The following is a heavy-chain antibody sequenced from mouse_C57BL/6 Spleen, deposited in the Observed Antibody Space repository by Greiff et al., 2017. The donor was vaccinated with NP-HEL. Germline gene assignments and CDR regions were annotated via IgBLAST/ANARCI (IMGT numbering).Heavy chain of an antibody. V-gene: IGHV1-59*01. J-gene: IGHJ3*01. CDR2: IDPSDSYT. Sequence: QVQLKQPGAELVRPGTSVKLSCKASGYTFTSYWMHWVKQRPGQGLEWIGVIDPSDSYTNYNQKFKGKATLTVDTSSSTAYMQLSSLTSEDSAVYYCARSTDSSGYGFAYWGQGTLVTVSA. D-gene: IGHD3-2*02. CDR1: GYTFTSYW. CDR3: ARSTDSSGYGFAY.